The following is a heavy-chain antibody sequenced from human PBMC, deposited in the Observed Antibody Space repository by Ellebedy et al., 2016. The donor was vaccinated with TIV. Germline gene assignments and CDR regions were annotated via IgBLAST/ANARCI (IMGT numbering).Heavy chain of an antibody. CDR1: GFTFSSYS. J-gene: IGHJ4*02. CDR3: ARDPTYDSSGYALRPEDY. D-gene: IGHD3-22*01. CDR2: ISSSSSYI. Sequence: GGSLRLXXAASGFTFSSYSMNWVRQAPGKGLEWVSSISSSSSYIYYADSVKGRFTISRDNAKNSLYLQMNSLRAEDTAVYYCARDPTYDSSGYALRPEDYWGQGTLVTVSS. V-gene: IGHV3-21*04.